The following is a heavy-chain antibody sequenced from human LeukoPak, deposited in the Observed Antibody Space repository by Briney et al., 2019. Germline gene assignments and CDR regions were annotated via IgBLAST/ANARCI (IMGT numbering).Heavy chain of an antibody. CDR2: IDWDDDK. CDR1: GFSLSTPGMC. V-gene: IGHV2-70*17. J-gene: IGHJ4*02. D-gene: IGHD2-15*01. CDR3: ARMTPDSPSFDY. Sequence: ESGPALVKPTQTLTLTCTFSGFSLSTPGMCVTWIRQPPGKALEWLARIDWDDDKFYSPSLRTRLTISKDTPKNQVVLRMTNMDPVDTGTYYCARMTPDSPSFDYWGQGALITVSS.